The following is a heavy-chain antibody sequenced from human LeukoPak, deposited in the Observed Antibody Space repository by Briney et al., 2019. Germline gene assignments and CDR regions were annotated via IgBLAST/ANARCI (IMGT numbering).Heavy chain of an antibody. Sequence: ASVKVSCEASGYTFTSYDINWVRQATGQGLEWMGWMNPNSGNTGYAQKFQGRVTMTRNTSISTAYMELSSLRSEDTAVYYCARVSYYDSSGGYDYWGQGTLVTVSS. CDR1: GYTFTSYD. CDR2: MNPNSGNT. CDR3: ARVSYYDSSGGYDY. V-gene: IGHV1-8*01. D-gene: IGHD3-22*01. J-gene: IGHJ4*02.